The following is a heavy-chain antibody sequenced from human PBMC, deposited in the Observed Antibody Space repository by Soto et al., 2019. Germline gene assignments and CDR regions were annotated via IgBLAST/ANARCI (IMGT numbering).Heavy chain of an antibody. J-gene: IGHJ4*02. D-gene: IGHD2-2*01. Sequence: QVTLKESGPVLVKATETLTLTCTVSGFSLSNPGLSVGWIRQPPGKALEWLAHIFSSDEKSYKPSLRGRLSISKDTSKSQVVLTMTNMYPVDTGTYYCARIPRSCGSNGCYVDYWGQGTLVTVSS. CDR1: GFSLSNPGLS. V-gene: IGHV2-26*01. CDR3: ARIPRSCGSNGCYVDY. CDR2: IFSSDEK.